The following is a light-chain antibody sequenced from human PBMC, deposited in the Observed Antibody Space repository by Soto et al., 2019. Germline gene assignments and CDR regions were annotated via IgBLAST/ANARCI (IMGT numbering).Light chain of an antibody. Sequence: QSARNQPASVAGAPGQSITISCTGTRSDVGGYNLVSWYQQHSGKAPKLMIYEGSKRPSGVSNRFSGSKSGNTASLTISGLQAEDEADYYCCSYAGSSTYVFGTGTKVTVL. CDR2: EGS. V-gene: IGLV2-23*01. CDR3: CSYAGSSTYV. CDR1: RSDVGGYNL. J-gene: IGLJ1*01.